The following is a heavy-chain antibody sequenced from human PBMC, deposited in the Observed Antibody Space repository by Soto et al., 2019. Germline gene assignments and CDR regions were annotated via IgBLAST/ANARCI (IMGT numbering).Heavy chain of an antibody. Sequence: PSETLSLTCAVYGGSFSGYYWSWIRQPPGKGLEWIGEINHSGSTNYNPSLKSRVTISVDTSKNQFSLKLSSVTAADTAVYYCARGGYDFWSGYHLDYFDYWGQGTLVTVS. CDR1: GGSFSGYY. D-gene: IGHD3-3*01. CDR2: INHSGST. CDR3: ARGGYDFWSGYHLDYFDY. V-gene: IGHV4-34*01. J-gene: IGHJ4*02.